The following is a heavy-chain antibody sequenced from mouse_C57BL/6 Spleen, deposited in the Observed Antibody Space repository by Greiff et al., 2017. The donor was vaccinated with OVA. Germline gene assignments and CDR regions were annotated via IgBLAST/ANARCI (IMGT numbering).Heavy chain of an antibody. Sequence: VKLQQSGPELVKPGASVKISCKASGYAFSSSWMNWVKQRPGKGLEWIGRIYPGDGDTNYNGKFKGKATLTADKSSSTAYMQLSSLTSEDSAVYFCARGDYYGSSYGYFGVWGTGTTVTVSS. CDR3: ARGDYYGSSYGYFGV. V-gene: IGHV1-82*01. J-gene: IGHJ1*03. CDR2: IYPGDGDT. CDR1: GYAFSSSW. D-gene: IGHD1-1*01.